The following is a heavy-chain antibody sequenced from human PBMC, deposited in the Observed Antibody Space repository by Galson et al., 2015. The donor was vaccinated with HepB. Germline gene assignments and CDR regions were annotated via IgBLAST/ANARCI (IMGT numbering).Heavy chain of an antibody. Sequence: SLRLSCAASGFTVSSNYMGWVRQAPGKGLEWVSVIYSGGSTYYADSVKGRFTISRDNSKNTLYLQMNSLRAEDTAVYYCAREGGPSIAARPGYFDYWGQGTLVTVSS. CDR2: IYSGGST. D-gene: IGHD6-6*01. CDR1: GFTVSSNY. J-gene: IGHJ4*02. CDR3: AREGGPSIAARPGYFDY. V-gene: IGHV3-66*01.